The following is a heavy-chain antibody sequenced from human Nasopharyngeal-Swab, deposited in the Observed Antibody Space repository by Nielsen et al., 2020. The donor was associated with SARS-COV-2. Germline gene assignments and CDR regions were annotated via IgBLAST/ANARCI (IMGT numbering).Heavy chain of an antibody. Sequence: VRQAPGKGLEWVAVISYDGSNKYYADSVKGRFTTSRDNSKNTLYLQMNSLRAEDTTVYYCARGPGDGMDVWGQGTTVTVSS. V-gene: IGHV3-30-3*01. D-gene: IGHD3-10*01. CDR3: ARGPGDGMDV. J-gene: IGHJ6*02. CDR2: ISYDGSNK.